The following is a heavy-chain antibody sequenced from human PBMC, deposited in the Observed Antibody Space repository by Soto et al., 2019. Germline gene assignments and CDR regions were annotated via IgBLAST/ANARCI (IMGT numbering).Heavy chain of an antibody. CDR2: IVVGSGNT. Sequence: GASVKVSCKASGFTFTSSAVQWVRQARGQRLEWIGWIVVGSGNTNYAQKFQERVTITRDMSTSTAYMELSSLRSEDTAVYYCAAVGYCSSTSCPDTVFGVVTPYYFDYWGQGTLVTVSS. CDR1: GFTFTSSA. D-gene: IGHD2-2*01. J-gene: IGHJ4*02. CDR3: AAVGYCSSTSCPDTVFGVVTPYYFDY. V-gene: IGHV1-58*01.